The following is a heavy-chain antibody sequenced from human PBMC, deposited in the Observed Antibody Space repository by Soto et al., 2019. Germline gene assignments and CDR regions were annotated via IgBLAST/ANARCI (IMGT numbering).Heavy chain of an antibody. V-gene: IGHV4-59*01. J-gene: IGHJ4*02. Sequence: SETLSLACTASGGSISGYYLSWIRQPPGKGLEWIGYIYYSGSTNYNPSLKSRVTISVDTSKNQFSLKLSSVTAADTAVYYCAREIAVATFRLRYFDYWGQGTLVTVSS. D-gene: IGHD6-19*01. CDR3: AREIAVATFRLRYFDY. CDR2: IYYSGST. CDR1: GGSISGYY.